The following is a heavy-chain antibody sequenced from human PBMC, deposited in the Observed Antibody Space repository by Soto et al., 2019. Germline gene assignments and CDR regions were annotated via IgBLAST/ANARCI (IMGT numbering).Heavy chain of an antibody. CDR2: ISGSGGST. V-gene: IGHV3-23*01. J-gene: IGHJ2*01. Sequence: EVQLLESGGGLVQPGGSLRLSCAASGFTFSSYAMSWVRQAPGKGLECVSAISGSGGSTYYADSVKGRFTISRANSKNAVYLQINSLRAEDTAVYYCAKGGTRYYDILTGYPNWYFALWGRGTLVTVSS. CDR1: GFTFSSYA. D-gene: IGHD3-9*01. CDR3: AKGGTRYYDILTGYPNWYFAL.